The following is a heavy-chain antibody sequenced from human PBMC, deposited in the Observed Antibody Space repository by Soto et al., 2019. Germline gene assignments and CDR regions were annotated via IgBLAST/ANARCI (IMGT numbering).Heavy chain of an antibody. CDR1: GFTFSNYA. Sequence: EVQLLESGGGLVQPGGSLRLSCAASGFTFSNYAVTWVRQAPGKGLEWVSTISGSGGSTHYADSVKGRFTISRDNSKNTLYRQMNSLRAEDTAVYYCAKDQGSSWYEIDYWGQGTLVTVSS. CDR2: ISGSGGST. CDR3: AKDQGSSWYEIDY. D-gene: IGHD6-13*01. V-gene: IGHV3-23*01. J-gene: IGHJ4*02.